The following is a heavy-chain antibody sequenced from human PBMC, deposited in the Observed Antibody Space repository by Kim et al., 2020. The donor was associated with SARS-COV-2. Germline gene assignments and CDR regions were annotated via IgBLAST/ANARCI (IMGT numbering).Heavy chain of an antibody. J-gene: IGHJ6*01. Sequence: SETLSLTCAVYGGSFSGYYWSWIRQPPGKGLEWIGEINHSGSTNYNPSLKSRVTISVDTSKNQFSLKLSSLTAADTAVYYCARVREAAVLVYYYGMDVWG. V-gene: IGHV4-34*01. CDR2: INHSGST. CDR3: ARVREAAVLVYYYGMDV. CDR1: GGSFSGYY. D-gene: IGHD3-10*01.